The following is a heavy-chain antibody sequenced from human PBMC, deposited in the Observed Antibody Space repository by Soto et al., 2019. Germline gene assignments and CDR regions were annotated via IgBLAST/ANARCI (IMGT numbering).Heavy chain of an antibody. D-gene: IGHD2-21*02. CDR2: ISYDGSNK. CDR1: GFTFSSYA. V-gene: IGHV3-30-3*01. Sequence: GGSLRLSCAASGFTFSSYAMHWVRQAPGKGLEWVAVISYDGSNKYYADSVKGRFTISRDNSKNTLYLQMNSLRAEDTAVYYCARDIVVVTAIHLPYYYYYYGMDVWGQGTTVTVSS. J-gene: IGHJ6*02. CDR3: ARDIVVVTAIHLPYYYYYYGMDV.